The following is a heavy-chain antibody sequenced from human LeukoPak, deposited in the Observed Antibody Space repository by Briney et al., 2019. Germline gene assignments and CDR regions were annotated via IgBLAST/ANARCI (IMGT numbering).Heavy chain of an antibody. Sequence: GASVKVSCKASGYTFTSYAMHWVRQAPGQRLEWMGWINAGNGNTKYSQEFQGRVTMTTDTSTSTAYMELRSLRSDDTAVYYCARLPLFFGPWGQGTLVTVSS. CDR1: GYTFTSYA. D-gene: IGHD3-16*01. V-gene: IGHV1-3*01. CDR3: ARLPLFFGP. CDR2: INAGNGNT. J-gene: IGHJ5*02.